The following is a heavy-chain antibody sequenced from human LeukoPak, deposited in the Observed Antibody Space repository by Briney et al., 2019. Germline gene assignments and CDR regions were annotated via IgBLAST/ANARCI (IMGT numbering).Heavy chain of an antibody. CDR2: IYYSGST. D-gene: IGHD6-19*01. J-gene: IGHJ4*02. CDR3: AGRGIAVAGGFDY. CDR1: GGSISSSSYY. V-gene: IGHV4-39*01. Sequence: SSETLSLTCTVSGGSISSSSYYWGWIRQPPGKGLEWIGSIYYSGSTYYNPSLKSRVTISVDTSKNQFSLKLSSVTAADTAVYYCAGRGIAVAGGFDYWGQGTLVTVSS.